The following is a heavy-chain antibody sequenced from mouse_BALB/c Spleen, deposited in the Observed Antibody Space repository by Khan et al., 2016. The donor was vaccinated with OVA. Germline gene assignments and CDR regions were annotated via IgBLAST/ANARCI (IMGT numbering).Heavy chain of an antibody. J-gene: IGHJ3*01. CDR3: ARSHSGFAY. CDR2: ISTYYGDA. V-gene: IGHV1S137*01. Sequence: VELKQSGAELVRPGVSVKISCKGSGYTFTDYAMHWVKQSHAKSLEWIGVISTYYGDANYNQKFKGKATMTVDKSSSTAYMELARLTSEDSAIYYCARSHSGFAYWGQGTLVTVS. CDR1: GYTFTDYA.